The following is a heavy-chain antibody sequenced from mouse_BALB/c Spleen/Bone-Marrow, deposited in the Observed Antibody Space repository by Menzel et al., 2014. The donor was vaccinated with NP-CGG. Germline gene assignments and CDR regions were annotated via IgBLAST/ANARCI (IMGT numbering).Heavy chain of an antibody. Sequence: VQLQQSGPELVNPGASVKMSCKASGYTFPSYVMHWVKQKPGQGLEWIGYINPYNDGTKYNEKFKGKATLTSDKSSSTAYMELSSLTSEDSAVYYCARWRYPYAMDYWGQGTSVTVSS. J-gene: IGHJ4*01. CDR3: ARWRYPYAMDY. V-gene: IGHV1-14*01. D-gene: IGHD2-12*01. CDR1: GYTFPSYV. CDR2: INPYNDGT.